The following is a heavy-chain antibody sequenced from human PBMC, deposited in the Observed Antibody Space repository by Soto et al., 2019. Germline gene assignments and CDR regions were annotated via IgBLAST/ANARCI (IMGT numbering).Heavy chain of an antibody. D-gene: IGHD1-1*01. CDR1: GFTFSNYA. CDR3: AKFVQVSGTDY. J-gene: IGHJ4*03. V-gene: IGHV3-23*01. Sequence: GGSLRLSCEASGFTFSNYAMSWVRQAPGNGLECVSSISDSGGGTYYADSVKGRFTISRDNSRNTLYLQMNSLSAEDTAIYYCAKFVQVSGTDYWGQGTTVTVSS. CDR2: ISDSGGGT.